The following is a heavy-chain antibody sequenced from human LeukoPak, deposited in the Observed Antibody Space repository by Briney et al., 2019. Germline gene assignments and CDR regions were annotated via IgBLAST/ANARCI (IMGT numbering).Heavy chain of an antibody. V-gene: IGHV1-24*01. CDR2: FDPEDGET. J-gene: IGHJ3*02. CDR1: GYTLTELS. D-gene: IGHD2-15*01. CDR3: ATGYCSGGSCYSDAFDI. Sequence: ASVEVSCKVSGYTLTELSMHWVRQAPGKGLEWMGGFDPEDGETIYAQKFQGRVTMTEDTSTDSAYMELSSLRSEDTAVYYCATGYCSGGSCYSDAFDIWGQGTMVTVSS.